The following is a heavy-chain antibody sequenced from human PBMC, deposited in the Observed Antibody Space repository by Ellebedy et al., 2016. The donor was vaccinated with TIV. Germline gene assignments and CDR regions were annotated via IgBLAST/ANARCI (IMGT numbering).Heavy chain of an antibody. CDR1: GFTFSSYS. Sequence: GESLKISCEASGFTFSSYSMNWVRQAPGKGLEWVSHITRDGGDATYYADSVKGRFTISRDNAKNSLHLQMNSLRDEDTAVYYCARDLNWAFDHWGQGTQVTASS. V-gene: IGHV3-48*02. CDR3: ARDLNWAFDH. J-gene: IGHJ4*02. CDR2: ITRDGGDAT. D-gene: IGHD7-27*01.